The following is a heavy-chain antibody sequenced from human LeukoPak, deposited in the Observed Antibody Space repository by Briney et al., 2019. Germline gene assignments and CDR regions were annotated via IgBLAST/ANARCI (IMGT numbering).Heavy chain of an antibody. D-gene: IGHD3-10*02. J-gene: IGHJ6*04. CDR1: GFTFSNYW. CDR3: AELGITMIGGV. CDR2: ISSSGSTT. Sequence: PGGSLRLSCAASGFTFSNYWMTWVRQAPGKGLEWVSYISSSGSTTYYADSVKGRFTISRDNAKNSLYLQMNSLRAEDTAVYYCAELGITMIGGVWGKGTTVTISS. V-gene: IGHV3-48*04.